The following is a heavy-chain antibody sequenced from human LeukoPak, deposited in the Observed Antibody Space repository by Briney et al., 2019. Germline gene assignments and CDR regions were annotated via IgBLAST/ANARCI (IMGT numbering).Heavy chain of an antibody. D-gene: IGHD6-13*01. Sequence: ASETLSLTCTVSGGSISSYYWSWIRQPPGKGLEWIGYIYYSGSTNYNPSLKSRVTISVDTSKNQFSLKLSSVTAADTAVYYCARGGAAAGSDYWGQGTLVTVSS. CDR2: IYYSGST. V-gene: IGHV4-59*01. J-gene: IGHJ4*02. CDR3: ARGGAAAGSDY. CDR1: GGSISSYY.